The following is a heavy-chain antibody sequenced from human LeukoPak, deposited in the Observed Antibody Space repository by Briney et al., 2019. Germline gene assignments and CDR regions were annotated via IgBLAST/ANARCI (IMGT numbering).Heavy chain of an antibody. Sequence: GGSLRLSCAASGFTFSSYGMSWVRQAPGKGLEWVSFMSGSGDSTYYADSVKGRFTISRDNAKNSLYLQMNSLRAKDTALYYCARDQGVGENADRADAFDIWGQGTMVTVSS. J-gene: IGHJ3*02. D-gene: IGHD2-21*01. CDR2: MSGSGDST. CDR3: ARDQGVGENADRADAFDI. CDR1: GFTFSSYG. V-gene: IGHV3-23*01.